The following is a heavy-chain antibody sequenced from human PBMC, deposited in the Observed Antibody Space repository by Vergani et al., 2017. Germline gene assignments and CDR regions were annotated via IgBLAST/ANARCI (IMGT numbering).Heavy chain of an antibody. Sequence: QVQLVQSGAEVKKPGASVKVSCKASGYTFTSYCISWVRQAPGQGLEWMGWISAHNGNTNYAQKLQGRVTMTTDTSTSTAYMELRSLRSDDTAVYYCARVAPSNSEVTPTAFDVWGQGTMVTVSS. CDR2: ISAHNGNT. CDR1: GYTFTSYC. V-gene: IGHV1-18*01. J-gene: IGHJ3*01. D-gene: IGHD1-1*01. CDR3: ARVAPSNSEVTPTAFDV.